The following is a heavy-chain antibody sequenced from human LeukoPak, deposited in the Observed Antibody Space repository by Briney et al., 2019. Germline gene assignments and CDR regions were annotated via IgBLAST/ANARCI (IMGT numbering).Heavy chain of an antibody. CDR1: GGSISSYY. Sequence: SETLSLTCTVSGGSISSYYWSWIRQSPGKGLEWIGYIYYSGSTNYNSSLKSRVTISVDTSKNQFSLKLSSVTAADTAVYYCARWTTVVTPRYYYGMDVWGQGTTVTVSS. CDR2: IYYSGST. D-gene: IGHD4-23*01. J-gene: IGHJ6*02. V-gene: IGHV4-59*01. CDR3: ARWTTVVTPRYYYGMDV.